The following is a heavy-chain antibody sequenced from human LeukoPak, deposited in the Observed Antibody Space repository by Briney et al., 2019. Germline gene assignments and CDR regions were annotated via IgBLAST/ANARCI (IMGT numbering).Heavy chain of an antibody. J-gene: IGHJ4*02. CDR1: GFTFSSYE. D-gene: IGHD2-8*01. CDR2: IIRSGSTL. Sequence: GGSLRLSCAASGFTFSSYEMNWVRQAPGKGLEWVSYIIRSGSTLYYADSVKGRFTISRDNAKNSLYLQMNSLRAEDTAVYYCAREGDSCTNGVCYRKVDYWGQGTLVTVSS. CDR3: AREGDSCTNGVCYRKVDY. V-gene: IGHV3-48*03.